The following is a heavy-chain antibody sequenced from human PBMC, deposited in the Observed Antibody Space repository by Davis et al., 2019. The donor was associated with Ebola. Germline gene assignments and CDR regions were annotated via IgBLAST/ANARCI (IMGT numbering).Heavy chain of an antibody. J-gene: IGHJ6*02. V-gene: IGHV5-51*01. Sequence: GESLKISCKGSGYTFADYWIGWVRQMPGKGLEWVAVIFPGDSETRYSPSFQGQVTISADKSISTAYLQWSSLQASDTAIYYCARHRAAAGSYYYGMDVWGQGTTVTVSS. CDR3: ARHRAAAGSYYYGMDV. CDR1: GYTFADYW. CDR2: IFPGDSET. D-gene: IGHD6-13*01.